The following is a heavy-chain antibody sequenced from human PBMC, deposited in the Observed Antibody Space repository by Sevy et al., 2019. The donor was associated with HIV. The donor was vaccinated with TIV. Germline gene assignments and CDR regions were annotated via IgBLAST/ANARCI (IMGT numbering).Heavy chain of an antibody. J-gene: IGHJ4*02. Sequence: GGSLRLSCAASGFTFSSYVMHWVRQAPGKGLEWVALILYDGGNKYYADFVKGRFTISRDNSKNTLYLQMNSLRAEDXXXXXXXXXXXXEXXSGAHIDYWGQGTLVTVSS. CDR2: ILYDGGNK. CDR1: GFTFSSYV. CDR3: XXXXXXEXXSGAHIDY. V-gene: IGHV3-30*03. D-gene: IGHD3-10*01.